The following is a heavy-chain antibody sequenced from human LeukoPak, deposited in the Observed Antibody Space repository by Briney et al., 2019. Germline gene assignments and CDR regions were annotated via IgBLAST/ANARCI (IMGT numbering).Heavy chain of an antibody. Sequence: PGGSLRLSCAASGFTFSSYGMHWVRQAPGKGLEWVAFVRYDGSNKYYADSVKGRFTISRDNSKNTLYLQMNSLRAEDTAVYYCARGRDSAFDIWGQGTMVTVSS. CDR1: GFTFSSYG. V-gene: IGHV3-30*02. D-gene: IGHD2-15*01. CDR3: ARGRDSAFDI. CDR2: VRYDGSNK. J-gene: IGHJ3*02.